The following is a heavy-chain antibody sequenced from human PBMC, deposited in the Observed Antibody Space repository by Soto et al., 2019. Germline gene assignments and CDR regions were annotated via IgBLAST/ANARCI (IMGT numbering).Heavy chain of an antibody. Sequence: SGPTLVNPTQTLTLTCTFSGFSLSTSGVGVGWIRQPPGKALEWLALIYWDDDKRYSPSLKSRLTITKDTSKNQVVLTMTNMEPVDTATYYCAHGRPLRYCSSTSCYVDYYYGMDVWGQGT. V-gene: IGHV2-5*02. CDR3: AHGRPLRYCSSTSCYVDYYYGMDV. D-gene: IGHD2-2*01. CDR2: IYWDDDK. CDR1: GFSLSTSGVG. J-gene: IGHJ6*02.